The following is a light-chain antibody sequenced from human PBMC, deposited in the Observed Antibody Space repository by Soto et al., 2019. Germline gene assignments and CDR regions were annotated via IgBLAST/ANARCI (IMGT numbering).Light chain of an antibody. CDR1: QSVCSR. J-gene: IGKJ2*01. CDR3: QQYNNWPPST. V-gene: IGKV3-15*01. CDR2: GAS. Sequence: EIVMTQSPATLSVSPGERVTLSCRASQSVCSRVAWYQQKTGQAPRLLIYGASTRATGIPARFSGSGSGTEFTLTISNLQSEDFAVYFCQQYNNWPPSTFGQGTMLEIE.